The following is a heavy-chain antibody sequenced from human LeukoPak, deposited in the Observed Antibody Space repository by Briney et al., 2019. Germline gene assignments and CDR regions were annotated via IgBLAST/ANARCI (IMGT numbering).Heavy chain of an antibody. V-gene: IGHV1-18*01. CDR1: GGTFSSYG. Sequence: ASVKVSCKASGGTFSSYGISWVRQAPGQGLEWMGWISAYNGNTNYAQKLQGRVTMTTDTSTSTAYMELRSLRSDDTAVYYCARDRGQWLVLDYFDYWGQGTLVTVSS. CDR3: ARDRGQWLVLDYFDY. D-gene: IGHD6-19*01. CDR2: ISAYNGNT. J-gene: IGHJ4*02.